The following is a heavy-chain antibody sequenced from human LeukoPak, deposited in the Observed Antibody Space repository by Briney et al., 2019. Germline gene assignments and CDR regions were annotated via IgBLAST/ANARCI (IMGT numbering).Heavy chain of an antibody. D-gene: IGHD6-19*01. J-gene: IGHJ4*02. CDR3: ARDMGGWYDY. Sequence: GGSLRLSCAASGFTFSSYAMHWVRQAPGKGREWVANIKQDGSEKYYVDSVKGRFTISRDNAKNSLYLQMNSLRAEDTAAYYCARDMGGWYDYWGQGTLVTVSS. V-gene: IGHV3-7*01. CDR2: IKQDGSEK. CDR1: GFTFSSYA.